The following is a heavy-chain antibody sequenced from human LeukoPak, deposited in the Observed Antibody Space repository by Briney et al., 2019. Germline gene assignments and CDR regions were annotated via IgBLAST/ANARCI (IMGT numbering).Heavy chain of an antibody. CDR2: IYYSGST. CDR3: ARQSNEAFDI. J-gene: IGHJ3*02. Sequence: SETLSLTCTVSGGSISSSSYYWGWIRQPPGKGLEWIGSIYYSGSTYYNPSLKSRVTISVDTSKNQFSLKLSSVTAADTAVYYGARQSNEAFDIWGQGTMVTVSS. CDR1: GGSISSSSYY. V-gene: IGHV4-39*01.